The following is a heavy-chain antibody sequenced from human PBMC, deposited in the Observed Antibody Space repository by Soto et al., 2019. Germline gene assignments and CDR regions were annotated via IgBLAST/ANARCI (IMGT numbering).Heavy chain of an antibody. CDR2: ISAYNGNT. CDR1: GYTFTSYG. D-gene: IGHD3-22*01. V-gene: IGHV1-18*01. Sequence: QVQLVQSGAEVKKPGASVKVSCKASGYTFTSYGISWVRQAPGQGLEWMGWISAYNGNTNYAQKLQGRVTMTTDTSTSTAYMELRSLRSDDTAVYYCARYDYYDSSGYRADFDYWGQGTLVTVSS. CDR3: ARYDYYDSSGYRADFDY. J-gene: IGHJ4*02.